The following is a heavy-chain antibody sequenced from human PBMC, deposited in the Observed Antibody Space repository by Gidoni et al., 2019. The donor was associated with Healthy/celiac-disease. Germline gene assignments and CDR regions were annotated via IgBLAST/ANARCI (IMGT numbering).Heavy chain of an antibody. D-gene: IGHD2-2*01. CDR1: GYTLTELS. J-gene: IGHJ4*02. CDR3: ATDLFPGSHKVPAVPSIDY. V-gene: IGHV1-24*01. CDR2: FDPEDGET. Sequence: QVQLVQSGAEVKKPGASVKVSCKVSGYTLTELSMHWVRQAPGKGLEWMGGFDPEDGETIYAQKFQGRVTMTEDTSTDTAYMELSSLRSEDTAVYYCATDLFPGSHKVPAVPSIDYWGQGTLVTVSS.